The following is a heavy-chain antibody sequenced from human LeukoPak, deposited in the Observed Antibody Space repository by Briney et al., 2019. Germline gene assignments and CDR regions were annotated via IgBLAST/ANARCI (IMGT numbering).Heavy chain of an antibody. CDR2: ISSFSTYI. Sequence: GGSLRLSCTASGFIFSSYSMNWVRQAPGKGLEWVSSISSFSTYIYYADSMKGRFTISRDNAKNSLYLQMNSLRAEDTAVYYCARGSSPSIHPAKWFDPWGQGTPVTVSS. CDR3: ARGSSPSIHPAKWFDP. D-gene: IGHD2-15*01. CDR1: GFIFSSYS. J-gene: IGHJ5*01. V-gene: IGHV3-21*01.